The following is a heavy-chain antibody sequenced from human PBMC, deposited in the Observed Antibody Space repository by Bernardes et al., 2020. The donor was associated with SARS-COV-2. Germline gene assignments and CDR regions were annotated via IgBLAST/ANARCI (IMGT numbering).Heavy chain of an antibody. J-gene: IGHJ6*02. CDR3: ARDRSGYDPPYYYGMDV. CDR2: ISAYNGNT. V-gene: IGHV1-18*01. D-gene: IGHD5-12*01. CDR1: GYTFTSYG. Sequence: ASVKVSCKASGYTFTSYGISWVRQAPGQGLEWMGWISAYNGNTNYAQKLQGRVTMTTDTSTSTAYMELRSLRSDDTAVYYCARDRSGYDPPYYYGMDVWGQGTTVTVSS.